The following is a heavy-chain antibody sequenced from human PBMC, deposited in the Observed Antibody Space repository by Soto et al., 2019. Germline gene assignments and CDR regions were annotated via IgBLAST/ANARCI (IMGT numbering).Heavy chain of an antibody. Sequence: QVQLVQSGAEVKKAGASVKISCQASGYSFTSHAIYWLRQAPGQRPEWMGWINPANGNTKYSPKFQGRVTITSDTSARTAYMELRTRTSDDTGLYSCAREGKPLFRELVGWFDPWGQVTLLTVSS. V-gene: IGHV1-3*01. CDR1: GYSFTSHA. CDR3: AREGKPLFRELVGWFDP. CDR2: INPANGNT. J-gene: IGHJ5*02. D-gene: IGHD1-7*01.